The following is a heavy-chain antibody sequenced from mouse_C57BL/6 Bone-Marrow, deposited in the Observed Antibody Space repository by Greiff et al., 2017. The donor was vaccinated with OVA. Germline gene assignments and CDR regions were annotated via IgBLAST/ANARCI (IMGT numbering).Heavy chain of an antibody. J-gene: IGHJ4*01. D-gene: IGHD2-2*01. V-gene: IGHV14-2*01. CDR3: ASGSTGYYYAMDY. CDR2: IDPEDGET. Sequence: EVQRVESGAELVKPGASVKLSCTASGFNIKDYYMHWVKQRTEQGLEWIGRIDPEDGETKYAPKFQGKATITADTSSNTAYLQLSSLTSEDTAVYYGASGSTGYYYAMDYWGQGTSVTVSS. CDR1: GFNIKDYY.